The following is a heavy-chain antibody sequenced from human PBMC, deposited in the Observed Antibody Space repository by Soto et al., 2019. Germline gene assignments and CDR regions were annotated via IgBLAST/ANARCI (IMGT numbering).Heavy chain of an antibody. CDR1: GYSIRSGYY. V-gene: IGHV4-38-2*01. D-gene: IGHD2-8*01. J-gene: IGHJ4*02. Sequence: SETLSLTCGVSGYSIRSGYYWGWIRQPPGKGLEWIGSIYHSGSTHYNPSLKSRVTISVDTSKNHFSLRLTSVTAADTAVYYCARNIMGALFDYWGQGALVTVSS. CDR3: ARNIMGALFDY. CDR2: IYHSGST.